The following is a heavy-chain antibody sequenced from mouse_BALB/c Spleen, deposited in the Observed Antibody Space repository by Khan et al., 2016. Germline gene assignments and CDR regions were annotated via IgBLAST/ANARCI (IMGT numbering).Heavy chain of an antibody. Sequence: EVELVESGGGLVQPGGSLKLSCAASGFDFSRYWMSWVRQAPGKGLEWIGEINPASSTINYTPSLKDKFIISRDNAKNTLYLQMSKVRSEDTALYYCTRLYYYGTSDYWGQGTTLTVSS. J-gene: IGHJ2*01. CDR2: INPASSTI. V-gene: IGHV4-1*02. CDR1: GFDFSRYW. D-gene: IGHD1-1*01. CDR3: TRLYYYGTSDY.